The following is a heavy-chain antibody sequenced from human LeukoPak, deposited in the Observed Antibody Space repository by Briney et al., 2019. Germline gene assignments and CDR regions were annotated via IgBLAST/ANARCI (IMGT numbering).Heavy chain of an antibody. CDR3: ARVGVFGYCTRDSCHSPFDH. J-gene: IGHJ4*02. D-gene: IGHD2-15*01. V-gene: IGHV4-59*12. Sequence: SETLSLTCTVSGSMYNYYWSWIRQPPGKGLEWIGYIHYNGITNYNPSLKSRVTMSLDTSKNQFSLNLASVTAADTAVYYCARVGVFGYCTRDSCHSPFDHWGQGTLVTVSS. CDR2: IHYNGIT. CDR1: GSMYNYY.